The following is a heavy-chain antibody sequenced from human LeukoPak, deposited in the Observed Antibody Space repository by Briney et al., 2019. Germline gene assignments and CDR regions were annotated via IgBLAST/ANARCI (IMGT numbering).Heavy chain of an antibody. CDR2: ISGSGGSS. J-gene: IGHJ4*02. V-gene: IGHV3-23*01. CDR1: GFTFSSYA. D-gene: IGHD1-26*01. Sequence: GGSLRLSCAASGFTFSSYAMSWVRQAPGKGLEWGSAISGSGGSSYYADSVKGRLSISRDNSKNTLYLQMNSLRAEDTDVYYCAKDSGSYYFDYWGQGTLVTVSS. CDR3: AKDSGSYYFDY.